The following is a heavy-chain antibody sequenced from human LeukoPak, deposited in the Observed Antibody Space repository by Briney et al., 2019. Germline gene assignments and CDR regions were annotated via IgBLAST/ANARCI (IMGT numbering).Heavy chain of an antibody. D-gene: IGHD3-3*01. CDR3: ARGDGITIFGVVKKTRYNWFDP. CDR2: IYHSGST. V-gene: IGHV4-38-2*01. J-gene: IGHJ5*02. Sequence: SETLSLTCAVSGYSISSGYYWGWIRRPPGKGLEWIGSIYHSGSTYYNPSLKSRVTISVDTSKNQFSLKLSSVTAADTAVYYCARGDGITIFGVVKKTRYNWFDPWGQGTLVTVSS. CDR1: GYSISSGYY.